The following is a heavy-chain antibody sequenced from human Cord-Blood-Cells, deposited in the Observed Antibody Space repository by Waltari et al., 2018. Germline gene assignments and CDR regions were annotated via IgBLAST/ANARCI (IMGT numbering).Heavy chain of an antibody. D-gene: IGHD6-13*01. J-gene: IGHJ6*02. Sequence: QLQLQESGPGLVKPSETLSLTCTVSGGSISSSSYYWGWIRQPPGKGREWIGSIYYSGSTDYNPSRKSRVTISVDTSKNQFSLKLSSVTAADTAVYYCARAGYSSSYYYYGMDVWGQGTTVTVSS. CDR2: IYYSGST. CDR1: GGSISSSSYY. V-gene: IGHV4-39*01. CDR3: ARAGYSSSYYYYGMDV.